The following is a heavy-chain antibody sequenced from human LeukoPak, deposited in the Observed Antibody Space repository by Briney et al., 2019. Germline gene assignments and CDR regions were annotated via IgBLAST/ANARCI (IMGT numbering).Heavy chain of an antibody. J-gene: IGHJ5*02. Sequence: SETLSLTCTVSGGSISSYYWSWIRQPPGKGLEWIGYTYYSGSTNYNPSLKSRVTISVDTSKNQFSLKLSSVTAADTAVYYCARLGGAQYYDFWSGYSNWFDPWGQGTLVTVSS. V-gene: IGHV4-59*08. CDR2: TYYSGST. CDR1: GGSISSYY. CDR3: ARLGGAQYYDFWSGYSNWFDP. D-gene: IGHD3-3*01.